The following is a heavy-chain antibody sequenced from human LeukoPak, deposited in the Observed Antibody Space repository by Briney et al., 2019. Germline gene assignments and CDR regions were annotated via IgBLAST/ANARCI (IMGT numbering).Heavy chain of an antibody. CDR3: ARARDINLFDY. V-gene: IGHV1-18*01. J-gene: IGHJ4*02. D-gene: IGHD2-15*01. CDR1: VYTFNTYG. Sequence: ASVKVSCKASVYTFNTYGISWVRQAPGQGLEWMGWISAYNGNTNYAQKLQGRVTMTTDTSTSTAFMELRSLRSDDTAVYYCARARDINLFDYWGQGPLVTVSS. CDR2: ISAYNGNT.